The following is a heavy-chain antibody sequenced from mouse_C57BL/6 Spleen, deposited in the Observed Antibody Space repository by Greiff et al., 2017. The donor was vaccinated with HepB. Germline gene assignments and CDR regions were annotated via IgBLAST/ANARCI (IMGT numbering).Heavy chain of an antibody. J-gene: IGHJ2*01. CDR3: ARGSGIDFDY. V-gene: IGHV3-1*01. Sequence: VQLQQSGPGMVKPSQSLSLTCTVTGYSITSGYDWHWIRHFPGNKLEWMGYISYSGSTNYNPSLKSRISITHDTSKNHFFLKLNSVTTEDTATYYCARGSGIDFDYWGQGTTLTVSS. CDR2: ISYSGST. CDR1: GYSITSGYD. D-gene: IGHD4-1*01.